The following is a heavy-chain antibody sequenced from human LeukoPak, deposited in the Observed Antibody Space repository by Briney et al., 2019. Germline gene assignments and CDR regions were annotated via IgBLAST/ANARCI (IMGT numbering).Heavy chain of an antibody. D-gene: IGHD6-6*01. CDR2: INHSGST. Sequence: SETLSLTCAVYGGSFSGYYWSWIRQPPGKGLEWIGEINHSGSTNYNPSLKSRVTISVDTSKNQFSLKLSSVTAADTAVYYCARGRRRIAARFDYWGRGTLVTVSS. V-gene: IGHV4-34*01. J-gene: IGHJ4*02. CDR1: GGSFSGYY. CDR3: ARGRRRIAARFDY.